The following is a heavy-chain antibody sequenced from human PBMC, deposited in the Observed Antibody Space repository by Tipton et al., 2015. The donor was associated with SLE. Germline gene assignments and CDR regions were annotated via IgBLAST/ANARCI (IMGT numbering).Heavy chain of an antibody. CDR1: GGSFSSYY. V-gene: IGHV4-34*01. CDR3: ASGDDIPRDI. CDR2: INHSGST. D-gene: IGHD3-9*01. J-gene: IGHJ3*02. Sequence: TLSLTCAVYGGSFSSYYWSWIRQPPGKGLEWIVEINHSGSTNYKPSPKSRVTISVDTSKNQFSLKLSSVTAADTAVYYCASGDDIPRDIWGQGTMVTVSS.